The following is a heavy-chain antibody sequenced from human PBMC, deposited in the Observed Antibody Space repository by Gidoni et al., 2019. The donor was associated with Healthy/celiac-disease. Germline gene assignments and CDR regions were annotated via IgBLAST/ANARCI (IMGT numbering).Heavy chain of an antibody. CDR1: GFTFSDYY. J-gene: IGHJ4*02. V-gene: IGHV3-11*05. D-gene: IGHD3-16*02. CDR2: ISSSSSYT. Sequence: QVQLVESGGGLVKPGGSLRLSWAASGFTFSDYYLSWIRQAPGKGLEWVSYISSSSSYTNNADSVKGRFTISRDNAKNSLYLQMNSLRAEDTAVYYCARHAPQVIGGVIAVGPFDYWGQGTLVTVSS. CDR3: ARHAPQVIGGVIAVGPFDY.